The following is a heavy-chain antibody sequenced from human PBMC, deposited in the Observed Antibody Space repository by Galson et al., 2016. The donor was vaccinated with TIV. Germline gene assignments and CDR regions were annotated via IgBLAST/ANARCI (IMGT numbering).Heavy chain of an antibody. D-gene: IGHD3-10*01. Sequence: QSGAEVKKPGGSLRISCKTSGYSFTNYWITWVRQMPGKGLEWMGRIDSRDSYTNYSPTFEGHVTISTEKSISTAYPQWTSLKASDSAIYYCARSASAGSGWVDPWGQGTLVTVSS. V-gene: IGHV5-10-1*01. CDR1: GYSFTNYW. CDR3: ARSASAGSGWVDP. CDR2: IDSRDSYT. J-gene: IGHJ5*02.